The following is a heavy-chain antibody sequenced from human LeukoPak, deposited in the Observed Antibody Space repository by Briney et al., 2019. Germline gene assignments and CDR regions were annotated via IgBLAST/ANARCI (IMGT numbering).Heavy chain of an antibody. D-gene: IGHD3-3*01. CDR3: AKVAIFGVVIAHFDY. V-gene: IGHV3-43*01. CDR1: GFTFDDYT. Sequence: GGSLRLSCAASGFTFDDYTMHWFRQAPGKGLEWVSLISWDGGSTYYADSVKGQFTISRDNSKNSLYLQMNSLRTEDTALYYCAKVAIFGVVIAHFDYWGQGTLVTVSS. J-gene: IGHJ4*02. CDR2: ISWDGGST.